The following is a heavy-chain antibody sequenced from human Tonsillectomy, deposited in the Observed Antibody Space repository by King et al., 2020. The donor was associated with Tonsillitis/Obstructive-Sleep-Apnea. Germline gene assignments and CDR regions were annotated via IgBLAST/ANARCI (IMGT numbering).Heavy chain of an antibody. J-gene: IGHJ4*02. Sequence: VQLVESGGGLVKPGGSLRLSCAASGFTFSDYYMSWIRQAPGKGLEWVSYISSSGSTIYYADSVKGRFTISRDNAKNSLYLQMNRLRAEHTAVYYCARDLGDACCGGDCSSLYFDYWGQGTLVTVSS. V-gene: IGHV3-11*01. D-gene: IGHD2-21*01. CDR2: ISSSGSTI. CDR3: ARDLGDACCGGDCSSLYFDY. CDR1: GFTFSDYY.